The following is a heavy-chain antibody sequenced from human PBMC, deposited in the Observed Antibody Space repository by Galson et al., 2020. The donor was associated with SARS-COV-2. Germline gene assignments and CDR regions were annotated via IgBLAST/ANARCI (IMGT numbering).Heavy chain of an antibody. CDR3: ARDVGVSGYYDYFDY. CDR2: AWNGGKQ. CDR1: GFTFSSHG. Sequence: GGSLRLSCAASGFTFSSHGMHWVRQAPGKGLEWVAVAWNGGKQYYADSVKGRFTISRDNSKNTVYLQMNSLKAEDTAVYYCARDVGVSGYYDYFDYWGQGTQVTVSS. D-gene: IGHD5-12*01. J-gene: IGHJ4*02. V-gene: IGHV3-33*01.